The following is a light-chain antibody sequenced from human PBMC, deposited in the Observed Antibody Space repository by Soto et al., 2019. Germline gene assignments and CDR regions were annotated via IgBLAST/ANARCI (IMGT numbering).Light chain of an antibody. Sequence: DIQMTQSPSSVSASVGDRVTITCRASQGISSWLVWYQQKPRKAPKVLIYAASNLQSGVPSRFSGSGSGTDFTLTINGLQPEDFATYYCQQTNSFPRTFGQGTKLEIE. CDR1: QGISSW. V-gene: IGKV1-12*01. CDR2: AAS. J-gene: IGKJ2*01. CDR3: QQTNSFPRT.